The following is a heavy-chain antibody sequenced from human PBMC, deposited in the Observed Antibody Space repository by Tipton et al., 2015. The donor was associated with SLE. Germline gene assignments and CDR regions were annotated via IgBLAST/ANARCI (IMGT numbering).Heavy chain of an antibody. CDR2: ISGSGART. V-gene: IGHV3-23*01. Sequence: GSLRLSCAASGFTFSDYYMSWVRQAPGKGLEWVSGISGSGARTDYADSVKGRLTISRDNIKNTLHLQMKSLRAEDTAVYYCAKDYYDSSGPYYALGNFRHWGQGILVTVSS. CDR3: AKDYYDSSGPYYALGNFRH. D-gene: IGHD3-22*01. CDR1: GFTFSDYY. J-gene: IGHJ1*01.